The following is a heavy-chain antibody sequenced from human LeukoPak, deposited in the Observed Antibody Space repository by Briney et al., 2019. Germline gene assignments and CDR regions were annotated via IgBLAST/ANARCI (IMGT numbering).Heavy chain of an antibody. D-gene: IGHD3-16*02. CDR2: ISNNGGDT. CDR3: ARDLSPFDY. Sequence: GGSLRLSCAASGFFFSISGMGWVRQAPGKGLEWVSAISNNGGDTYYADSVKGRFTISRDNYKRMVYLQMNSLRAEDTAVYYCARDLSPFDYWGQGTLVTVSS. J-gene: IGHJ4*02. V-gene: IGHV3-23*01. CDR1: GFFFSISG.